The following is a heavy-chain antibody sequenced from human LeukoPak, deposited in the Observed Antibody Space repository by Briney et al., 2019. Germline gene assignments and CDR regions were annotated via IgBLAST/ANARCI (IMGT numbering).Heavy chain of an antibody. D-gene: IGHD6-19*01. V-gene: IGHV1-18*01. Sequence: GASVNDSCKASGYTFTSFGISWVRQAPGQGLEWMGWISTYNGNTNYAQKLQGRVTMTTDTSTSRVYMDLRSLRSDDTAVYYCARDRAGSAWYTTFDYWGQGTLVTVSS. CDR3: ARDRAGSAWYTTFDY. J-gene: IGHJ4*02. CDR2: ISTYNGNT. CDR1: GYTFTSFG.